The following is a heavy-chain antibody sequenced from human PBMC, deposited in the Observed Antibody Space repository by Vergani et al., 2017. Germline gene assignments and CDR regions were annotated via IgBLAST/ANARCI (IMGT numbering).Heavy chain of an antibody. CDR2: ISSSGSTI. Sequence: EVQLVESGGGLVQPGGSLRLSCAASGFTFSSYEMNWVRQAPGKGLEWVSYISSSGSTIYYADSVKGRFTISRDNAKNSLYLQMNSLRAVDTAVYYCARERTVSVRRWVGSGFDYWGQGTLVTVSS. J-gene: IGHJ4*02. V-gene: IGHV3-48*03. D-gene: IGHD3-10*01. CDR1: GFTFSSYE. CDR3: ARERTVSVRRWVGSGFDY.